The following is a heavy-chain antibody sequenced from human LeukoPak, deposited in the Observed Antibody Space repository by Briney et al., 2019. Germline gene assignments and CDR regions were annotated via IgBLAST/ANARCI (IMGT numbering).Heavy chain of an antibody. CDR3: ARGRDRLAATGNWFDP. Sequence: ASVKVSCKASGHTFSSYGITWVRQAPGQGLEWMGWISPYNGNTNYAQKVQDRVTMTTDTSTSTAYMELRSLRSDDTAVYYCARGRDRLAATGNWFDPWGQGTLVTVSS. CDR2: ISPYNGNT. CDR1: GHTFSSYG. J-gene: IGHJ5*02. V-gene: IGHV1-18*04. D-gene: IGHD6-13*01.